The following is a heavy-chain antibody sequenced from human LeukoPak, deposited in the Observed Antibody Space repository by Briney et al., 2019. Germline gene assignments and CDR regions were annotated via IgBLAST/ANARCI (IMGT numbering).Heavy chain of an antibody. D-gene: IGHD3-3*01. CDR3: AKVGDYDFWSGYSLWDY. Sequence: GGSLRLSCAASGFTFSSYAMSWVRQAPGKGLEWVSAISGSGGSTYYADSVKGRFTISRDNSKKTLYLQKNSLRAEDTAVYYCAKVGDYDFWSGYSLWDYWGQGTLVTVSS. CDR1: GFTFSSYA. CDR2: ISGSGGST. V-gene: IGHV3-23*01. J-gene: IGHJ4*02.